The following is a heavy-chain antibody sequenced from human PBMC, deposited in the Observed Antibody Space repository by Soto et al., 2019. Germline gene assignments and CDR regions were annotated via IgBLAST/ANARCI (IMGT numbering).Heavy chain of an antibody. CDR2: ISSSSSYI. CDR3: ARVGTYYGSGSPYYSDY. CDR1: GFSFRSYS. Sequence: EVQLVESGGGLVKPGGSLRLSCAASGFSFRSYSMNWVRQAPGKGQEWVSFISSSSSYINYADSVKGRFTISRDNAKNSLFLQMNSLRAEDTAVYYCARVGTYYGSGSPYYSDYWGQGTLVSVSS. V-gene: IGHV3-21*01. D-gene: IGHD3-10*01. J-gene: IGHJ4*02.